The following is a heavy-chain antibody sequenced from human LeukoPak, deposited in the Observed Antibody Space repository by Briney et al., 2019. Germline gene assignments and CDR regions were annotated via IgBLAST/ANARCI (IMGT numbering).Heavy chain of an antibody. CDR2: IQPDGSEK. J-gene: IGHJ5*02. V-gene: IGHV3-7*05. CDR1: GFTFSTYW. CDR3: ARVVPAVTNRFDP. Sequence: GGSLRLSCAASGFTFSTYWMSWVRQALGKGLEWVANIQPDGSEKYYVDSVKGRFTISRDNAKNSLYLQMNSLRAEDTAVYYCARVVPAVTNRFDPWGQGTLVTVS. D-gene: IGHD2-2*01.